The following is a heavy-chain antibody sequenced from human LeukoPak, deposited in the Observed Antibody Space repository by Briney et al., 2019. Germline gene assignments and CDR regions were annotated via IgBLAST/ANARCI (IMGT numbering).Heavy chain of an antibody. CDR1: GYTFTSNY. J-gene: IGHJ4*02. Sequence: ASVKVSCKVSGYTFTSNYIHWVRQAPGQGLEWMGMIYPRDGSTSYAQKFQGRVTVTRDTSTSTVHMGLSGLRSEDTAVYYCARDQEGFDYWGQGTLVTVSS. CDR3: ARDQEGFDY. V-gene: IGHV1-46*01. CDR2: IYPRDGST.